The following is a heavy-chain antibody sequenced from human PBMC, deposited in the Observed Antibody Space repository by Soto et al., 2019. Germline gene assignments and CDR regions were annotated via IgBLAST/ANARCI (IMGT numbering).Heavy chain of an antibody. CDR1: GGSLSSDNW. Sequence: QVQLQESGPRLVKPSGTLSLTCAVSGGSLSSDNWWNWARQSPGKGLEWIGETSPSGITNYNPALRGRVTILVDKSKNQFSLRLVSVTAADTAVYYCAKDVTGADAFEIWSQGIMVTVSS. J-gene: IGHJ3*02. V-gene: IGHV4-4*02. CDR2: TSPSGIT. D-gene: IGHD7-27*01. CDR3: AKDVTGADAFEI.